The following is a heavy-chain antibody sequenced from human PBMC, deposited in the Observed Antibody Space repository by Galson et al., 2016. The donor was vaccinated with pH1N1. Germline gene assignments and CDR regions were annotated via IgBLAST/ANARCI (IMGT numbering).Heavy chain of an antibody. V-gene: IGHV3-11*01. CDR2: IGSSGNV. Sequence: SLRLSCAASGFTLSDYYMNWIRETPERGLEWLSSIGSSGNVAYADSVKGRFTISRDNAQNSLLLQMDSLRVDDTALYYCARGRGIGAAGPLDSWGQGALVIVSS. CDR1: GFTLSDYY. J-gene: IGHJ4*02. D-gene: IGHD6-13*01. CDR3: ARGRGIGAAGPLDS.